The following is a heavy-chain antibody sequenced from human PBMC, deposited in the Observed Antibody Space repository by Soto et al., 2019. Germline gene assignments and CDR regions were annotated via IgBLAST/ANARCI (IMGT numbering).Heavy chain of an antibody. D-gene: IGHD2-15*01. CDR3: ASQVVSSRHFHY. CDR1: NGSISRRSYY. CDR2: IFYSGGT. V-gene: IGHV4-39*01. Sequence: QLQLQESGPGLLKSSETLSLTCTVSNGSISRRSYYWAWIRQPPGRGLEWIGSIFYSGGTYHNPSLKSRVTMSKDTFKDQFSLSLSSVTAADTAVYYCASQVVSSRHFHYRGQGALVTVSS. J-gene: IGHJ4*02.